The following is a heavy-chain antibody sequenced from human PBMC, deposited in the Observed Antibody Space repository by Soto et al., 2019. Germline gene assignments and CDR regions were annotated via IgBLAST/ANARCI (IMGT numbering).Heavy chain of an antibody. CDR1: GFTFSSDG. V-gene: IGHV3-21*04. Sequence: GGALRVSCAASGFTFSSDGMNWVRQAPGKGLEWVSSISSSSSYIYYADSVKGRFTISRDNSKYTLYLQMNSLTAEDTAVYACVKGGWLDFWGQGTLVTVSS. CDR2: ISSSSSYI. CDR3: VKGGWLDF. J-gene: IGHJ5*01. D-gene: IGHD3-16*01.